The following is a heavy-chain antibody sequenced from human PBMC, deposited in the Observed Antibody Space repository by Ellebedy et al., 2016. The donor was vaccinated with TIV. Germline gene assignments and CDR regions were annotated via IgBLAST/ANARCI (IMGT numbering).Heavy chain of an antibody. D-gene: IGHD1-26*01. J-gene: IGHJ4*02. CDR3: ARIKGWELLRVYFDY. CDR2: IKQDGNEK. Sequence: GESLKISXVVSGFTFRNNWMSWVRQAPGKGLEWVANIKQDGNEKYYVDSVKGRFTISRDNAKNSLYLQLNSLRAEDTAVYYCARIKGWELLRVYFDYWGRGTLVTVSS. V-gene: IGHV3-7*01. CDR1: GFTFRNNW.